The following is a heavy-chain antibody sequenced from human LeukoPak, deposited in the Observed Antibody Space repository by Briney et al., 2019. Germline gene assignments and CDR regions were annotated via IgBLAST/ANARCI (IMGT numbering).Heavy chain of an antibody. CDR3: TTEDSTSTDY. CDR1: GFTFSKVW. CDR2: VKSKTDGGTT. V-gene: IGHV3-15*01. D-gene: IGHD2-2*01. J-gene: IGHJ4*02. Sequence: GGSLRLSCAASGFTFSKVWMSWVRQAHGKGMGWVGRVKSKTDGGTTDYAAPVKGRFTISRDDSKNTLYLQMNSLKTEDTAVYYCTTEDSTSTDYWGQGTLVTVSS.